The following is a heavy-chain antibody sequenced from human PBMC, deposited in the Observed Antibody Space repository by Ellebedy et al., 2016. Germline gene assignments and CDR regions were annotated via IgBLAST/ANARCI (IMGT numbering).Heavy chain of an antibody. CDR2: ISFGGTNI. CDR3: AREVSSGWYYFDN. Sequence: GGSLRLXXAASGFAFSDYYMSWVRRAPGKGLQWISYISFGGTNIHYADSAKGRFTISRDNAKNTLYLQMDSLRVEDTAVYYCAREVSSGWYYFDNWGQGTLVTVSS. V-gene: IGHV3-11*04. D-gene: IGHD6-19*01. CDR1: GFAFSDYY. J-gene: IGHJ4*02.